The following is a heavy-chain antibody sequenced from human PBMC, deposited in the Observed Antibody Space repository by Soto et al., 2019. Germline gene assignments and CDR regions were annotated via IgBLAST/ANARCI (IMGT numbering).Heavy chain of an antibody. CDR3: ARTYYYGSGSYYFSREVNFDRKTKATFDP. CDR2: IYYSGRT. V-gene: IGHV4-39*01. Sequence: SETLSLTCTVSGGSITSSGYYWAWIRQSPGKGLEWIGSIYYSGRTYYNPSLKSRVALSVDTPMNQFSLKVNSVTAADTAVYYCARTYYYGSGSYYFSREVNFDRKTKATFDPWGQGTLVTVSS. J-gene: IGHJ5*02. D-gene: IGHD3-10*01. CDR1: GGSITSSGYY.